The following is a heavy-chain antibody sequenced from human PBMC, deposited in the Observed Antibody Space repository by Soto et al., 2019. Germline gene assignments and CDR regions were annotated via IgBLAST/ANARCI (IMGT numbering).Heavy chain of an antibody. D-gene: IGHD6-19*01. CDR1: GFSLSNGKVG. CDR2: IFSNDEK. CDR3: ARILFGRSVAGGYFYMDV. Sequence: HVTLKESGPVLVKPTEPLTLTCTVSGFSLSNGKVGVSWIRQPPGKALEWLAHIFSNDEKSYRTSLKSRLTISQDTSKSQVVLTMTNVDPVDTATYYCARILFGRSVAGGYFYMDVWGTGTTVTVSS. J-gene: IGHJ6*03. V-gene: IGHV2-26*01.